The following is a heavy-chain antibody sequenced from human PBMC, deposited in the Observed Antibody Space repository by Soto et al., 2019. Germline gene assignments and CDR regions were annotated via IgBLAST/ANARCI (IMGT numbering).Heavy chain of an antibody. CDR2: IWYDGSNK. CDR3: ARGGSSTVTLYYFDY. V-gene: IGHV3-33*01. Sequence: TGGALRLSCAAAGFTFSSYGMHWVRQAPGKGLEWVAVIWYDGSNKYYADSVKGRFTISRDNSKNTLYLQMNSLRAEDTAVYYCARGGSSTVTLYYFDYWGQGTLVTVSS. CDR1: GFTFSSYG. J-gene: IGHJ4*02. D-gene: IGHD4-17*01.